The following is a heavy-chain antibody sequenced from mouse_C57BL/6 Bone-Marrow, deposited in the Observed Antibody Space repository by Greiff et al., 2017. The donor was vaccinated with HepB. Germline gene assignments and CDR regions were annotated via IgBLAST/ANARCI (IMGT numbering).Heavy chain of an antibody. CDR1: GYTFTSYW. V-gene: IGHV1-64*01. CDR3: TRSVLIYAMDY. CDR2: IHPNSGST. J-gene: IGHJ4*01. Sequence: QVQLQQPGAELVKPGASVKLSCKASGYTFTSYWMHWVKQRPGQGLEWIGMIHPNSGSTNYNEKFKSKATLTIDKSSSTAYMQLSSLTSEDSAVYYCTRSVLIYAMDYWGQGTSVTVSS.